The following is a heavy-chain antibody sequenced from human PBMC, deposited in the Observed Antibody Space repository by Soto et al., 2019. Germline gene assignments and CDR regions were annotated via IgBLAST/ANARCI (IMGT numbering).Heavy chain of an antibody. J-gene: IGHJ6*02. CDR2: ISYDGSNK. CDR3: ARSSFSSSSAGMDV. D-gene: IGHD6-13*01. Sequence: QVQLVESGGGVVQPGRSLRLSCAASGFTFSSYAMHWVRQAPGKGLVWVAVISYDGSNKYYADSVKGRFTISRDNSKNTLYLQMNSLRAEDTAVYYCARSSFSSSSAGMDVWGQGTTVTFSS. V-gene: IGHV3-30-3*01. CDR1: GFTFSSYA.